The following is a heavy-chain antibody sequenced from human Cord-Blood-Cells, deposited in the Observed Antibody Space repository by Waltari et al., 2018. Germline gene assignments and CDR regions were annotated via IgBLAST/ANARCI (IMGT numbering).Heavy chain of an antibody. CDR1: GGSISSSSYY. V-gene: IGHV4-39*01. CDR3: ARLTYYYGSGSYYKGLFDY. Sequence: QLQLQESGPGLVKPSETLSLTCTVSGGSISSSSYYWGWIRQPPGKGLEWIGSIYYSGSTSYHPSLKSRVTISVDTSKNQFSLKLSSVTAADTAVYYCARLTYYYGSGSYYKGLFDYWGQGTLVTVSS. D-gene: IGHD3-10*01. CDR2: IYYSGST. J-gene: IGHJ4*02.